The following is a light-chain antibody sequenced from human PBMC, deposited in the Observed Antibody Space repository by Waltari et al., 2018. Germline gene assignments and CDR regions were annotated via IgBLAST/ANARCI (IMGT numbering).Light chain of an antibody. Sequence: QSALTQPASVSGSPGQSITISCTGTSSDVESCNLVSWYQRPPGKGPKLMIYEVSKRPSGVSNRFSASKSGNTASLTISGLQAEDEADYYCCSYAGSSTFWVFGGGTKLTVL. V-gene: IGLV2-23*02. J-gene: IGLJ3*02. CDR2: EVS. CDR3: CSYAGSSTFWV. CDR1: SSDVESCNL.